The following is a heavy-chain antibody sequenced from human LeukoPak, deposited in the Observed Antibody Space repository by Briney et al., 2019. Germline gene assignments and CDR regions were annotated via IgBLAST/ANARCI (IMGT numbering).Heavy chain of an antibody. J-gene: IGHJ2*01. D-gene: IGHD3-10*01. CDR2: MNPNSGNT. V-gene: IGHV1-8*01. CDR3: ARVSRRRILWFRELRYFDL. CDR1: GYTFTSYD. Sequence: ASVKVSCKASGYTFTSYDINWVRQATGQGLEWMGWMNPNSGNTGYAQKFQGRVTMTRNTSISTAYMELSSLRSEDTAVYYCARVSRRRILWFRELRYFDLWGRGTLVTVSS.